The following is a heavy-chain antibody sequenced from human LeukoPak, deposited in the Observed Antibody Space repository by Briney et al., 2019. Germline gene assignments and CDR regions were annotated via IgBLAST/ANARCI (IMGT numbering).Heavy chain of an antibody. CDR2: IGPGGGTT. Sequence: PGGSLRLSCAVSGFAFGSEAMSWVRQSPARGLEWVASIGPGGGTTYYADYVKGRFTISRDNSNNTLYVHMNSLRAEDTAVYYCAKVRSGSANWALRIFDNWGQGTLVTVSS. CDR1: GFAFGSEA. CDR3: AKVRSGSANWALRIFDN. J-gene: IGHJ4*02. V-gene: IGHV3-23*01. D-gene: IGHD1-1*01.